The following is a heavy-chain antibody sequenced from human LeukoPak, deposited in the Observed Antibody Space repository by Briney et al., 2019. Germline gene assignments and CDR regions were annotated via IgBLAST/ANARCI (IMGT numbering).Heavy chain of an antibody. CDR3: AKSITMVRGFGDWFDP. J-gene: IGHJ5*02. CDR1: GYTFTSYD. Sequence: ASVKVSCKASGYTFTSYDINWVRQATGQGLEWMGWMNPNSGNTGYAQKFQGRVTMTRNTSISTAYMELSSLRSEDTAVYYCAKSITMVRGFGDWFDPWGQGTLVTVSS. D-gene: IGHD3-10*01. V-gene: IGHV1-8*01. CDR2: MNPNSGNT.